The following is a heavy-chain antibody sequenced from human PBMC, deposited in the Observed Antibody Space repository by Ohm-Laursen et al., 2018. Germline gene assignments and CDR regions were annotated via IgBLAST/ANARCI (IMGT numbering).Heavy chain of an antibody. CDR2: IYDSGST. D-gene: IGHD6-13*01. CDR1: GASISSGGYY. Sequence: TLSLTCPVSGASISSGGYYWSWIRQHPGKGLEWIGYIYDSGSTSYNPSLKSRLTISVDTSKNQFSLKLNSVTAADTAVYYCATPVFGSRWYYFDYWGQGTLVTVSS. J-gene: IGHJ4*02. CDR3: ATPVFGSRWYYFDY. V-gene: IGHV4-31*03.